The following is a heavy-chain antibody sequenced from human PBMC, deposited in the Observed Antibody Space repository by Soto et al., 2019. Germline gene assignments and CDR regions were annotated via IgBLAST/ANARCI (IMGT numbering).Heavy chain of an antibody. Sequence: SETLSLTCTVSGGSINSGDYYWSWIRQPPGKGLEWIGYIYYTGTTYYNLSLKGRLTISVDTSKDQFSLEMCSVTAADTAVYYCARERIVGDFQGFDYWGQGTPVTVSS. CDR3: ARERIVGDFQGFDY. D-gene: IGHD1-26*01. V-gene: IGHV4-30-4*01. CDR1: GGSINSGDYY. J-gene: IGHJ4*02. CDR2: IYYTGTT.